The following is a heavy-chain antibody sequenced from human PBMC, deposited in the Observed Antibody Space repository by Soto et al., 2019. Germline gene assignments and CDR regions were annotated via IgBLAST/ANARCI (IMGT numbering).Heavy chain of an antibody. J-gene: IGHJ4*02. Sequence: GGSLGLSCSASGFILRSHALTWVRQAPGKGLEWVSAISATADSTYYADSVQGRFTISRDNSKNTLYLQMNSLRAEDTAVYYCASSFWSGYPFDYWGQGTLVTVSS. CDR2: ISATADST. D-gene: IGHD3-3*01. CDR3: ASSFWSGYPFDY. V-gene: IGHV3-23*01. CDR1: GFILRSHA.